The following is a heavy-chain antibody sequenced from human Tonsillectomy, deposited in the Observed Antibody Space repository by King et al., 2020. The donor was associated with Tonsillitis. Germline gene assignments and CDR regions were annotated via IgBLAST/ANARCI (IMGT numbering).Heavy chain of an antibody. D-gene: IGHD2-15*01. CDR1: GFTFNNYW. J-gene: IGHJ4*02. CDR2: INQDGSEK. CDR3: AREYCSGGNCYLWYFDK. V-gene: IGHV3-7*03. Sequence: QLVQSGGGLVHPAGSLRLSCAASGFTFNNYWMTWVRQAPGKGLEWVANINQDGSEKYYMVSVKGRFTISRDNTKNSLYLQMNSLRAEDTAVYYCAREYCSGGNCYLWYFDKWGQGTLVTVSS.